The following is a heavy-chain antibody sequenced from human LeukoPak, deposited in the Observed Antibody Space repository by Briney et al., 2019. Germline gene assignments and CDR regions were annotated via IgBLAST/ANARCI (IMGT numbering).Heavy chain of an antibody. CDR1: GFTFSSYW. CDR2: IQQDGSEK. J-gene: IGHJ4*02. Sequence: GGSLRLSCAASGFTFSSYWMSWVRQAPGKGLEWVANIQQDGSEKYYVDSVKGRFTISRDNAKDSLFLQMNSLRAEDTALYYCAKDIGLYYDSSGYSPALDYWGQGTLVTVSS. CDR3: AKDIGLYYDSSGYSPALDY. D-gene: IGHD3-22*01. V-gene: IGHV3-7*03.